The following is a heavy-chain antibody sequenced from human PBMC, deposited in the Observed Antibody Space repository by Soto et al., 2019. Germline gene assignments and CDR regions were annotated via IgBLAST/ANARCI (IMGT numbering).Heavy chain of an antibody. V-gene: IGHV4-39*01. Sequence: SETLAITCSVSGGSISSSSFYWGWIRKSPGKGLEWIGSIYYSGNTYYNPSLESRVAISADTSTNQFSPKLSSVTAADTAVYYCVRRRASTPNWFDPWGQGTLVTVYS. CDR2: IYYSGNT. CDR1: GGSISSSSFY. J-gene: IGHJ5*02. CDR3: VRRRASTPNWFDP.